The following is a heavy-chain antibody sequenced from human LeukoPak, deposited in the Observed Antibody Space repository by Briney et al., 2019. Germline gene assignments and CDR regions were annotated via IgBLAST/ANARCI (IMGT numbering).Heavy chain of an antibody. D-gene: IGHD1-26*01. CDR2: IDPGDSDT. Sequence: GASLKISCKGSGYSFTSYWFGWVRQLPGKGLEWLGVIDPGDSDTRYSPSFQGQVAISADKSISNAYLQWSSLKASDTAMYYCARRYSGSYSAFDIWGQGTMVTVSS. CDR3: ARRYSGSYSAFDI. CDR1: GYSFTSYW. V-gene: IGHV5-51*01. J-gene: IGHJ3*02.